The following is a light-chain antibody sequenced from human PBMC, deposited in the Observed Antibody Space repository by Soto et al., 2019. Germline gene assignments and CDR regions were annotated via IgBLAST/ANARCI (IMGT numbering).Light chain of an antibody. J-gene: IGLJ2*01. Sequence: QSALTQPASVSGSPGQSITISCTGTSSDIGRYNLVSWYQQHPGKAPKLIIYEDIERPSGVSDRFSGSKSGNMASLTISGLQTEDEADYYCCSYAGGASVVFGGGTKLTVL. CDR2: EDI. CDR1: SSDIGRYNL. CDR3: CSYAGGASVV. V-gene: IGLV2-23*01.